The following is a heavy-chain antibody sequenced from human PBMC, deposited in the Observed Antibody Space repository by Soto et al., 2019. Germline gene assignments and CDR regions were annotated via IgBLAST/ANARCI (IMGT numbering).Heavy chain of an antibody. D-gene: IGHD3-16*01. CDR3: ARGRDYGVIDY. J-gene: IGHJ4*02. V-gene: IGHV1-2*02. CDR1: GYTFTGNY. Sequence: ASVKVSCKASGYTFTGNYIHWVRQAPGQGPEWMGWMNHDSGGTEYAQNFQGRVTMTRDTSINTAYMELNGLSADDTAIYFCARGRDYGVIDYWGQRTQITVYS. CDR2: MNHDSGGT.